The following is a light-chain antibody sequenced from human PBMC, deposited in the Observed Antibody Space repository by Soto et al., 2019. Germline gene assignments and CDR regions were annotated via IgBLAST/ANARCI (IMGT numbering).Light chain of an antibody. CDR2: KAS. Sequence: DIQMTQSPSTLSASVGDRVTITCRASQRVNRALAWYQQKPGKAPKLLIYKASSLDRGVPPRFSGSGSGTEFTLTISSLQPDDFANYYCQQYDSYAYTFGQGTKLEIK. CDR3: QQYDSYAYT. V-gene: IGKV1-5*03. CDR1: QRVNRA. J-gene: IGKJ2*01.